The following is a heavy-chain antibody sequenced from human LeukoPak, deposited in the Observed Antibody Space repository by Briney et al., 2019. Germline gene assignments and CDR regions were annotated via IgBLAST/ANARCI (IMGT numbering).Heavy chain of an antibody. CDR3: ARESLYYDILTGYYNYYGMDV. CDR1: GGSISSGDYY. CDR2: IYYSGST. V-gene: IGHV4-30-4*01. D-gene: IGHD3-9*01. J-gene: IGHJ6*04. Sequence: PSQTLSLTCTVSGGSISSGDYYWSRIRQPPGKGLEWIGYIYYSGSTYYNQSLKSRVTISVDTSKNQFSLKLSSVTAADTAVYYCARESLYYDILTGYYNYYGMDVWGKRTTVTVSS.